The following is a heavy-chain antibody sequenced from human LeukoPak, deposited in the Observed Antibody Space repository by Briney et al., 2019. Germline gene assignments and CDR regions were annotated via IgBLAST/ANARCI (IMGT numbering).Heavy chain of an antibody. D-gene: IGHD6-13*01. J-gene: IGHJ6*03. V-gene: IGHV5-51*01. Sequence: GESLKISCKGSGYSFTSYWIGWVRQMPGKGLKWMGIIYPGDSDTRYSPSFQGQVTISADKSISTAYLQWSSLKASDTAMYYCARQPYSSSWNEINYYYYMDVWGKGTTVTVSS. CDR1: GYSFTSYW. CDR3: ARQPYSSSWNEINYYYYMDV. CDR2: IYPGDSDT.